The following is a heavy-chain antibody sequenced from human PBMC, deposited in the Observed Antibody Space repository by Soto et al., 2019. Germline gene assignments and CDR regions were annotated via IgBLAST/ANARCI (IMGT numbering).Heavy chain of an antibody. CDR3: ARDQVIALGRAPAYFDY. V-gene: IGHV4-34*01. CDR2: INHSGST. D-gene: IGHD2-21*01. J-gene: IGHJ4*02. Sequence: SETLSLTCAVYGGSFSGYYWSWIRQPPGKGLEWIGEINHSGSTNYNPSLKSLVTISVDTSKNQFSLKLSSVTAAETVVYCCARDQVIALGRAPAYFDYLGQGTPVTVSS. CDR1: GGSFSGYY.